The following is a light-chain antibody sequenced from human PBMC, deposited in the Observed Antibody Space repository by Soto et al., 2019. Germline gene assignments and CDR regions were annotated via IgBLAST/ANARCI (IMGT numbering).Light chain of an antibody. Sequence: DIRLTQSPSSLSASVGDRVTITCRASQNIGNYLNWYQEKSGKAPKLLIYAASSLPSDVPPRFSGSGSGADFTLTISSLQPEDFATYYCQQGNSVPPTFGGGTKVEIK. CDR1: QNIGNY. CDR3: QQGNSVPPT. J-gene: IGKJ4*01. CDR2: AAS. V-gene: IGKV1-39*01.